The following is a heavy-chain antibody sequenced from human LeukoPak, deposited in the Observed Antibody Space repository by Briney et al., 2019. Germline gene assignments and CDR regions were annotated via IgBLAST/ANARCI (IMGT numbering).Heavy chain of an antibody. D-gene: IGHD1-26*01. CDR2: INEDGSTT. J-gene: IGHJ4*02. CDR3: VRDLGGRSGH. V-gene: IGHV3-74*01. Sequence: GGSLRLSCAASGFTFSSNWMHWVRQAPGKGLVWVSRINEDGSTTNYADSVEGRSTIFRDNAKNTLYLQMNSLRAEGTAVYYCVRDLGGRSGHWGQGTLVTVSS. CDR1: GFTFSSNW.